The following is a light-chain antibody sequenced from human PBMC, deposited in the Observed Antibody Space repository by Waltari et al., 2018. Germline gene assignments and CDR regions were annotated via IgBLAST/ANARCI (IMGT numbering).Light chain of an antibody. J-gene: IGLJ1*01. CDR2: DVN. Sequence: QSALTQPASVSGSPGQSITIPCTGPSSELGAYNFVSWYQKHPGKAPKVRIYDVNKRPSGVSSRFSGSKSGNTASLTISGLQAEDEADYYCSSYTTGSTRYVFGSGTKVTVL. V-gene: IGLV2-14*03. CDR3: SSYTTGSTRYV. CDR1: SSELGAYNF.